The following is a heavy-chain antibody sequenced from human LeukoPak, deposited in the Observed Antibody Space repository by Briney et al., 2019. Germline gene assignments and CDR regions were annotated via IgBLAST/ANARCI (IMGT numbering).Heavy chain of an antibody. CDR1: GFTFSSYG. CDR3: AKDIKVGAIPVFPDY. J-gene: IGHJ4*02. V-gene: IGHV3-30*18. D-gene: IGHD1-26*01. Sequence: PGGSLRLSCAASGFTFSSYGMHWVRQAPGKGLEWVAVISYDGSNKYYADSVKGRFTISRDNSKNALYLQMNSLRAEDTAVYCCAKDIKVGAIPVFPDYWGQGTLVTVSS. CDR2: ISYDGSNK.